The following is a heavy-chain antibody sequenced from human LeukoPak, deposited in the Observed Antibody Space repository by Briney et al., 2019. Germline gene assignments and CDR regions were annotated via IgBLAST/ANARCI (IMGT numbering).Heavy chain of an antibody. CDR2: INTNTGNP. J-gene: IGHJ4*02. V-gene: IGHV7-4-1*02. D-gene: IGHD3-3*01. Sequence: ASVKVSCKASGYTFTSYAMNWVRQAPGQGLEWMGWINTNTGNPTYAQGFTGRFVFSLDTSVSTAYLQISSLKAEDTAVYYCARDLSVGCDFWSGYYTGYFDYWGQGTLVTVSS. CDR3: ARDLSVGCDFWSGYYTGYFDY. CDR1: GYTFTSYA.